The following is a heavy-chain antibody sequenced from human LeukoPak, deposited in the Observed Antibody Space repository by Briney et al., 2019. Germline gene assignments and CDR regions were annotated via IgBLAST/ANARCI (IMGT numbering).Heavy chain of an antibody. CDR2: IYYSGST. Sequence: SETLSLTCTVSGGSISSSSYYWGWIRQPPGKGLEWIGSIYYSGSTYYNPSLKSRVTISVDTSKNQFSLKLSSVTAADAAVYYCASLMVRGATDDYWGQGTLVTVSS. CDR1: GGSISSSSYY. V-gene: IGHV4-39*07. J-gene: IGHJ4*02. D-gene: IGHD3-10*01. CDR3: ASLMVRGATDDY.